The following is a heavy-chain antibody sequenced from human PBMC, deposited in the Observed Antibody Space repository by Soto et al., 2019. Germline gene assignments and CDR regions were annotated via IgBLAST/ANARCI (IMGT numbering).Heavy chain of an antibody. V-gene: IGHV3-33*01. J-gene: IGHJ2*01. CDR2: IVSDGSGT. CDR1: GCPFSFYR. Sequence: EGSPILSCELAGCPFSFYRFHLVRQSPGKGLEWLGVIVSDGSGTTYADSVKGRFTISRDNAKDTLYLLMNSLRAEDTAVYYCARGGAASLWYFDLWGRGTLVTVSS. CDR3: ARGGAASLWYFDL.